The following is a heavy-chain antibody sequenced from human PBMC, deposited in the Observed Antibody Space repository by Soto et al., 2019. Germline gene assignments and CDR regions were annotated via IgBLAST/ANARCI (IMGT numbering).Heavy chain of an antibody. CDR3: AKDQMAVPKYYFDY. D-gene: IGHD2-8*01. CDR2: ISYDGSNK. J-gene: IGHJ4*02. CDR1: GFTFSSYG. Sequence: GGSLRLSCAASGFTFSSYGMHWVRQAPGKGLEWVAVISYDGSNKYYADSVKGRFTISRDNSKNTLYLQMNSLRAEDTAVYYCAKDQMAVPKYYFDYWGQGTLVTVSS. V-gene: IGHV3-30*18.